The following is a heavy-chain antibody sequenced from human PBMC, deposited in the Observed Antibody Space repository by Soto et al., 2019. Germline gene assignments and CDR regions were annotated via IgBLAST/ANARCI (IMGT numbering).Heavy chain of an antibody. Sequence: ASVKVSCKASGYTFTSYGISWVRQAPGQGLEWMGWIIAFNGNTNYAQKLQGRVTMTTDTSTSTAYMELRSLRSEDTAVYYCARDLRGDCTNGVCYHDGMDVWGQGTTVTVSS. D-gene: IGHD2-8*01. V-gene: IGHV1-18*01. CDR1: GYTFTSYG. CDR2: IIAFNGNT. CDR3: ARDLRGDCTNGVCYHDGMDV. J-gene: IGHJ6*02.